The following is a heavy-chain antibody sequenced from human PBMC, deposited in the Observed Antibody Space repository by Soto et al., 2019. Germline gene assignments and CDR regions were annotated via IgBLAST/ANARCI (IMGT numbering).Heavy chain of an antibody. CDR1: GFTFSDYY. V-gene: IGHV3-11*01. CDR2: LSSSGSTI. Sequence: QVQLVESGGGLVKPGGSLRLSCAASGFTFSDYYMSWIRQAPGKGLXXXSXLSSSGSTIYYADSVKGRFTISRDNAKNSLXXXMNSXXAEDTAVYYCARAPITSTVADTWYFDLWGRGTLVTVSS. J-gene: IGHJ2*01. D-gene: IGHD6-19*01. CDR3: ARAPITSTVADTWYFDL.